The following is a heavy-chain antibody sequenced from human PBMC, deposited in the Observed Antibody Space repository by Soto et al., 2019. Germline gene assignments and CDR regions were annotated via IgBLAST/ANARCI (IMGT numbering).Heavy chain of an antibody. J-gene: IGHJ3*02. CDR2: IYWDDDK. D-gene: IGHD2-15*01. CDR1: GFSLSTSGVG. CDR3: AHRRGGYCSGGSCADAFDI. V-gene: IGHV2-5*02. Sequence: SGPTLVNPTQTLTLTCTFSGFSLSTSGVGVGWIRQPPGKALEWLALIYWDDDKRYSPSLKSRLTITKDTSKNQVVLTTTNMDPVDAATYYCAHRRGGYCSGGSCADAFDIWGQGTMVTVSS.